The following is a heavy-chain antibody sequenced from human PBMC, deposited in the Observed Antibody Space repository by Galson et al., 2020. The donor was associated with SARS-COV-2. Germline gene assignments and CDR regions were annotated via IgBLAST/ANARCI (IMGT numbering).Heavy chain of an antibody. CDR1: GFNFRNYA. CDR2: TSFDETKK. V-gene: IGHV3-30*04. D-gene: IGHD2-15*01. J-gene: IGHJ3*01. CDR3: ARRLIAAEAYDPFDL. Sequence: LSLTCAASGFNFRNYAMHWVRQGPGKGLEWVALTSFDETKKSYTDSVKGRFTISRDNSKNTLYLEMNRLRPEDTAVYYCARRLIAAEAYDPFDLWGQGTMVTVSS.